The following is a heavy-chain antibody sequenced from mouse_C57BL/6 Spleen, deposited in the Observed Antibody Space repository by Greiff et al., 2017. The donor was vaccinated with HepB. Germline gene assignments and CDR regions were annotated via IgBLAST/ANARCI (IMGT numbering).Heavy chain of an antibody. Sequence: QVQLKQPGAELVKPGASVKLSCKASGYTFTSYWMHWVKQRPGQGLEWIGMIHPNSGSTNYNEKFKSKATLTVDKSSSTAYMQLSSLTSEDSAVYYCAPNWDGAWFAYWGQGTLVTVSA. V-gene: IGHV1-64*01. CDR3: APNWDGAWFAY. D-gene: IGHD4-1*01. J-gene: IGHJ3*01. CDR1: GYTFTSYW. CDR2: IHPNSGST.